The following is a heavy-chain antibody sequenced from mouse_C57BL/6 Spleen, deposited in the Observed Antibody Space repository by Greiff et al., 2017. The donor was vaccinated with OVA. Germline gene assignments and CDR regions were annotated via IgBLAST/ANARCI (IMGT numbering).Heavy chain of an antibody. CDR2: ISDGGSYT. V-gene: IGHV5-4*03. CDR3: ARNWDKPFDY. D-gene: IGHD4-1*01. Sequence: DVMLVESGGGLVKPGGSLKLSCAASGFTFSSYAMSWVRQTPEKRLEWVATISDGGSYTYYPDNVKGRFTISRDNAKNNLYLQMSHLKSEDTAMYYCARNWDKPFDYWGQGTTLTVSS. CDR1: GFTFSSYA. J-gene: IGHJ2*01.